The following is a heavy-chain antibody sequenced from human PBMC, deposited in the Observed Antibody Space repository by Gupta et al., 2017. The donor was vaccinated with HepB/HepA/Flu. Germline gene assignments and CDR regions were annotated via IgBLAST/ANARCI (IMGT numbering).Heavy chain of an antibody. CDR1: GGSISSSSYY. CDR3: ARRERCLEWPDFDY. J-gene: IGHJ4*02. Sequence: QLQLQESGPGLVKPSETLSLTCTVSGGSISSSSYYWGWIRQPPGKGLEWIGSIYYSGSKYYNPSLKSRVTISVDTSKNQFYLKLSSVTAEDTAVYYCARRERCLEWPDFDYWGQGNLVTVS. D-gene: IGHD3-3*01. V-gene: IGHV4-39*01. CDR2: IYYSGSK.